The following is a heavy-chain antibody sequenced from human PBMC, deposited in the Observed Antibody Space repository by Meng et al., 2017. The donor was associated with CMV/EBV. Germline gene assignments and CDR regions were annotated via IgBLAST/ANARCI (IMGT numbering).Heavy chain of an antibody. Sequence: VHLVQSGGEVKKPGSSVKVSCKASGGTFSSYAISWVRQAPGQGLEWMGGIIPIFGTANYAQKFQGRVTITADESTSTAYMELSSLRSEDTAVYYCARDYSGIAARPGFDPWGQGTLVTVSS. CDR3: ARDYSGIAARPGFDP. CDR2: IIPIFGTA. CDR1: GGTFSSYA. V-gene: IGHV1-69*12. D-gene: IGHD6-6*01. J-gene: IGHJ5*02.